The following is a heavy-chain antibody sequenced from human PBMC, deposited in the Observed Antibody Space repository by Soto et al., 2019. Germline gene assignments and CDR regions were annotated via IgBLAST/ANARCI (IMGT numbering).Heavy chain of an antibody. V-gene: IGHV3-21*06. Sequence: GGSLRLSCAASGFTFSTYAMNWVRRAPGKGLEWVSSITTTNNIYYADSVRGRFTISRDDARNSLSLQMSSLRAEDTAVYYCARVPSSGWLYYFDYWGLGTLVTVSS. CDR2: ITTTNNI. J-gene: IGHJ4*02. CDR3: ARVPSSGWLYYFDY. CDR1: GFTFSTYA. D-gene: IGHD6-19*01.